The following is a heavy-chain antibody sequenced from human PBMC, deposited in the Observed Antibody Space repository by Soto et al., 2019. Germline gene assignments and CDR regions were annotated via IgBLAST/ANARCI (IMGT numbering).Heavy chain of an antibody. Sequence: ASETLSLTCTVSGGSISSYYWSWIRQPPGKGLEWIGYIYYSGSTNYNPSLKSRVTISVDTSKNQFSLKLSSVTAADTAVYYCARKVVGASYYFDYWGQGTLVTVYS. J-gene: IGHJ4*02. V-gene: IGHV4-59*01. CDR3: ARKVVGASYYFDY. D-gene: IGHD1-26*01. CDR1: GGSISSYY. CDR2: IYYSGST.